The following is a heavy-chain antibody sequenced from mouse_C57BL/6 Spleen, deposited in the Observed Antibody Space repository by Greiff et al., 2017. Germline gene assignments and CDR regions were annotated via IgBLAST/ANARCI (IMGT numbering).Heavy chain of an antibody. D-gene: IGHD3-1*01. V-gene: IGHV7-3*01. CDR1: GFTFTDYY. Sequence: EVKLVASGGGLVQPGGSLSLSCAASGFTFTDYYMSWVRQPPGKALEWLGFIRNKANGYTTEYSASVKGRFTISRDNSQSILYLQMNALRAADSATYYCARLRGLPKAMDYWGQGTSVTVSS. CDR3: ARLRGLPKAMDY. J-gene: IGHJ4*01. CDR2: IRNKANGYTT.